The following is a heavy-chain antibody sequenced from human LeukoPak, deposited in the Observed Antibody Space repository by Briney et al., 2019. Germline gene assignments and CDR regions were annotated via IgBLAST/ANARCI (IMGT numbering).Heavy chain of an antibody. CDR1: GFTFSSYS. CDR3: ARDDYGDYRDYYYYGMDV. J-gene: IGHJ6*02. CDR2: ISSSSSYI. D-gene: IGHD4-17*01. Sequence: GGSLRLSCAASGFTFSSYSMNWVRQAPGKGLEWVSSISSSSSYIYYADSVKGRFTISRDNAKNSLYLQMNSLRAEDTAVYYCARDDYGDYRDYYYYGMDVWGQGTTVTVSS. V-gene: IGHV3-21*01.